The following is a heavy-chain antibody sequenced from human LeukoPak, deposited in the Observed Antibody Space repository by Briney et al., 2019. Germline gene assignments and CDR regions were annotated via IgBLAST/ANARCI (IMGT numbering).Heavy chain of an antibody. J-gene: IGHJ3*02. CDR2: MNPNSGNT. V-gene: IGHV1-8*03. CDR3: ARDDFSGWEAFDI. Sequence: ASVKVSCKASGGTFTSYDINWVRQATGQGLEWMGWMNPNSGNTGYAQKFQGRVTITRNTSISTAYMELSSLRSEDTAVYYCARDDFSGWEAFDIWGQGTMVTVSS. CDR1: GGTFTSYD. D-gene: IGHD3-22*01.